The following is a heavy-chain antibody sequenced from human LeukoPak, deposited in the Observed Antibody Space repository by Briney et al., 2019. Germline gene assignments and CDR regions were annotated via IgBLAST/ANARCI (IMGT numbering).Heavy chain of an antibody. CDR3: ARGSTYYDSSGQVPFDY. D-gene: IGHD3-22*01. CDR2: ISSSSSTI. CDR1: GFTFSTYS. V-gene: IGHV3-48*01. Sequence: PGGSLRLSCAASGFTFSTYSMNWVRQAPGKGLEWVSYISSSSSTIYYADSVKGRFTISRDNAKNSLYLQMNSLRAEDTAVYNCARGSTYYDSSGQVPFDYWGQGTLVTVSS. J-gene: IGHJ4*02.